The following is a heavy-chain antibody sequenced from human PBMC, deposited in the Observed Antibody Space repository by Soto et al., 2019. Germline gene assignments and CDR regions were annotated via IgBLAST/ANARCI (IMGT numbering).Heavy chain of an antibody. V-gene: IGHV3-7*01. J-gene: IGHJ6*03. CDR1: GFTFSSYW. Sequence: GVLRLSCAASGFTFSSYWMSWVRQAPGKGLEWVANIQQDGSEKYYVDSVKGRFTISRDNAKNSLYLQMNSLRAEDTAVYYCARRGLVATTHYYYYMDVWGKGTTVTVSS. CDR3: ARRGLVATTHYYYYMDV. D-gene: IGHD5-12*01. CDR2: IQQDGSEK.